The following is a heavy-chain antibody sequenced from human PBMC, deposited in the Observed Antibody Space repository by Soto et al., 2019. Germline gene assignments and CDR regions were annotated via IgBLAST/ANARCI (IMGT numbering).Heavy chain of an antibody. CDR3: ARTKKDFWSGYNHLDY. CDR2: IYWNDDK. D-gene: IGHD3-3*01. Sequence: GSGPTLVNPTQTLTLTCTFSGFSLSTTGVGVGSIRQPPGKALEWLALIYWNDDKRYSPSLKSRLTITKDTSKNQVVLTMTNMDPVDTATYYCARTKKDFWSGYNHLDYGGQGTRVTVS. J-gene: IGHJ4*02. V-gene: IGHV2-5*01. CDR1: GFSLSTTGVG.